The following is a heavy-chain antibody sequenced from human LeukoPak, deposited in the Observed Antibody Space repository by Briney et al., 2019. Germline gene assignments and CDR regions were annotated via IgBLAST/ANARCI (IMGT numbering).Heavy chain of an antibody. CDR2: IMPILGIA. J-gene: IGHJ4*02. V-gene: IGHV1-69*04. Sequence: SGKVSGKASGGTFSSYAISWVRQAPGQGLEWMGRIMPILGIANYAQKFQGRVTITADKSTRTAYMELSSLRYEDTAVYYCARLYGGYYSDYWGQGTLVTVSS. CDR1: GGTFSSYA. D-gene: IGHD2-8*01. CDR3: ARLYGGYYSDY.